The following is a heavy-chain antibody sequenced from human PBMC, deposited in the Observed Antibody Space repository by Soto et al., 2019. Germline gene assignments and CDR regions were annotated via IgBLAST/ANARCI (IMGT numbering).Heavy chain of an antibody. J-gene: IGHJ4*02. V-gene: IGHV3-48*03. Sequence: EVQLVESGGGLVQPGGSLRLSCAASGFTFSNYEMNWVRQAPGKGLEWVSYIGYSGTTIYYADSVKGRFTISRDNAKNSLYLQMNSLRAEDTAVYYCARDGPSTVVSSYFDYWGQGTLVTVSS. CDR2: IGYSGTTI. CDR3: ARDGPSTVVSSYFDY. D-gene: IGHD2-21*01. CDR1: GFTFSNYE.